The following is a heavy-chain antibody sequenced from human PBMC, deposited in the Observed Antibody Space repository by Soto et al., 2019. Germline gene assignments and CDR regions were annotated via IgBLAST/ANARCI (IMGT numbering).Heavy chain of an antibody. CDR3: ARGGGVGVAGSAAFDM. CDR1: GYPVTAYY. Sequence: QLHLVQSGAVVKKPGASVTVSCSASGYPVTAYYMHWVRQAPGRGLERMGGINPATGAAKYTQTFQGRVTMTRDTSPSTVFMELSGLTSEDTAVFYCARGGGVGVAGSAAFDMWGQWTLVTVSS. V-gene: IGHV1-2*02. J-gene: IGHJ3*02. D-gene: IGHD3-3*01. CDR2: INPATGAA.